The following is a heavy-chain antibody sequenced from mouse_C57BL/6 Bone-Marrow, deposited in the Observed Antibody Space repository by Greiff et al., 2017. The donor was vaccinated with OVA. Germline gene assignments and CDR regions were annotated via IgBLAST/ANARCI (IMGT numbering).Heavy chain of an antibody. CDR1: GFTFSSYG. D-gene: IGHD1-1*01. CDR3: ARELGLQYPPAY. CDR2: ISDGGSNT. V-gene: IGHV5-4*01. J-gene: IGHJ3*01. Sequence: DVQLVESGGGLVKPGGSLKLSCAASGFTFSSYGMTWVRQAPEKRLEWVANISDGGSNTYYPDNVKGRFTISSDNAKNNLYLQMSHLKSEDTAMCDSARELGLQYPPAYWGQGTLVTVSA.